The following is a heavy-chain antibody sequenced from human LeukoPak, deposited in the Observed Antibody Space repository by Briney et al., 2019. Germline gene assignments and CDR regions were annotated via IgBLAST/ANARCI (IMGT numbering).Heavy chain of an antibody. Sequence: SETLSLTCTVSGGSISSSNWWSWVRQPPGKGLEWIGEIYHSGSTNYNPSLKSRVTISVDTSKNQFSLKLSSVTAADTAVYYCARHAAAQGWFDPWGQGTLVTVSS. CDR2: IYHSGST. V-gene: IGHV4-4*02. CDR1: GGSISSSNW. D-gene: IGHD6-13*01. J-gene: IGHJ5*02. CDR3: ARHAAAQGWFDP.